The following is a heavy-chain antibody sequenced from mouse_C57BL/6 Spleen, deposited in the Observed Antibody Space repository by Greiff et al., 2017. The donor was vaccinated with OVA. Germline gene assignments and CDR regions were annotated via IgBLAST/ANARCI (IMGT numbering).Heavy chain of an antibody. V-gene: IGHV1-9*01. Sequence: QVQLQQSGAELMKPGASVKLSCKATGYTFTGYWIEWVKQRPGHGLEWIGEILPGSGSTNYNEKFKGKATFTADTSSNTAYMQLSSQTTEDSAIYYWARYYYGSSCWYFDVWGTGTTVTVSS. J-gene: IGHJ1*03. CDR2: ILPGSGST. CDR3: ARYYYGSSCWYFDV. CDR1: GYTFTGYW. D-gene: IGHD1-1*01.